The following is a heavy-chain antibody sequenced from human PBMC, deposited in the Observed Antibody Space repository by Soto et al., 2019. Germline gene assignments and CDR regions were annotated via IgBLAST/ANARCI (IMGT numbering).Heavy chain of an antibody. CDR2: ISYSGST. D-gene: IGHD5-18*01. V-gene: IGHV4-30-4*01. J-gene: IGHJ4*02. CDR3: ASQDTAMVGFDY. CDR1: GGSISSGNYY. Sequence: SETLSLTCTVSGGSISSGNYYWSWIRQPPGKGLEWIGFISYSGSTYYNPSLKSRVTISVDTSKNQFSLKLSSVTAADTAVYYCASQDTAMVGFDYWGQGTLVTVSS.